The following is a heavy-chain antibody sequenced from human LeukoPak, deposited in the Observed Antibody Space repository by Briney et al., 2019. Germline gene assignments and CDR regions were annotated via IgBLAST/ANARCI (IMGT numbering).Heavy chain of an antibody. J-gene: IGHJ3*02. CDR3: ARYFNRYRIAARQGAFDI. Sequence: GASVTVSCKASGYTFTGYYMHWVRQAPGQGLEWMGWINPNSGGTNYAQKFQGRVTMTRDTSISTAYMELSRLRSDDTAVYYCARYFNRYRIAARQGAFDIWGQGTMVTVSS. CDR1: GYTFTGYY. CDR2: INPNSGGT. D-gene: IGHD6-6*01. V-gene: IGHV1-2*02.